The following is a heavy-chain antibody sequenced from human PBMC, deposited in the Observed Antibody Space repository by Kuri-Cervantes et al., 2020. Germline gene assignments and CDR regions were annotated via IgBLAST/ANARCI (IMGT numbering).Heavy chain of an antibody. CDR2: INPNSGGT. Sequence: ASVKVSCKASGYTFTGYYMHWVRQAPGQGLEWMGWINPNSGGTNYAQKFQGRVTMTRDTSTSTAYMELSRLRSNDTAVYYCARLGLNMVRGVILYFQHWGQGTLVTVSS. J-gene: IGHJ1*01. CDR1: GYTFTGYY. CDR3: ARLGLNMVRGVILYFQH. V-gene: IGHV1-2*02. D-gene: IGHD3-10*01.